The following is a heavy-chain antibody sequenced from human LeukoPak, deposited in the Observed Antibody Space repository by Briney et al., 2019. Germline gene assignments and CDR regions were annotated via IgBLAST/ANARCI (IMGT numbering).Heavy chain of an antibody. Sequence: GGSLRLSCAASGFTFSSYGMSWVRQAPGKGLEWVSAISGSGGSTYYADSVKGRFTISRDNSKNTLYLQMNSLRAEDTAVYYCAKDSVPIVVVPAATDYWGQGTLVTVSS. CDR3: AKDSVPIVVVPAATDY. CDR2: ISGSGGST. V-gene: IGHV3-23*01. J-gene: IGHJ4*02. D-gene: IGHD2-2*01. CDR1: GFTFSSYG.